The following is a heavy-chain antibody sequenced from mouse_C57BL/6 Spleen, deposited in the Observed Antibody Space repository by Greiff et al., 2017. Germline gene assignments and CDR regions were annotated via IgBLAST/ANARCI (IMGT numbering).Heavy chain of an antibody. D-gene: IGHD1-1*01. CDR1: GYTFTSYW. V-gene: IGHV1-55*01. J-gene: IGHJ3*01. CDR2: IYPGSGST. Sequence: QVQLQQPGAELVKPGASVKMSCKASGYTFTSYWITWVKQRPGQGLEWIGDIYPGSGSTNYNEKFKSKATLTVDTSSSTAYMQLSSLTSEDSAVYYGAREEEYYGSSYVFAYWGQGTLVTVSA. CDR3: AREEEYYGSSYVFAY.